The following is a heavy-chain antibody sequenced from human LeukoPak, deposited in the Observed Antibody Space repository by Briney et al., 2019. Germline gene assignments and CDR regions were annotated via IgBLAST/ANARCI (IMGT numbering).Heavy chain of an antibody. J-gene: IGHJ6*02. D-gene: IGHD1/OR15-1a*01. CDR1: GFTFSDYG. CDR3: AKLNTATPTSLFYYHVMDV. Sequence: PGGSLRLSCAASGFTFSDYGMTWVRQAPGKGLEWVSSISFSGSNTYYAASVKGRFTISRDTSKKTLFLQVNSLRAEDTALYYCAKLNTATPTSLFYYHVMDVWGQGTTVTVSS. V-gene: IGHV3-23*01. CDR2: ISFSGSNT.